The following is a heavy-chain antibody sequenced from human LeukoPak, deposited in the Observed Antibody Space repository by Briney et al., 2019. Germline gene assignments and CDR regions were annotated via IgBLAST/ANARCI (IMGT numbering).Heavy chain of an antibody. D-gene: IGHD3-22*01. V-gene: IGHV3-74*01. CDR1: GFTFSSYW. CDR2: IKSDGST. J-gene: IGHJ1*01. Sequence: GGSLRLSCAASGFTFSSYWMHWVRQAPGKGLVWVSRIKSDGSTNYADSVKGRFTISRDNAKNTVSLQMNSLRVEDTGVYYCARAPSEIGGYYPEYFRHWGQGTLVTVSS. CDR3: ARAPSEIGGYYPEYFRH.